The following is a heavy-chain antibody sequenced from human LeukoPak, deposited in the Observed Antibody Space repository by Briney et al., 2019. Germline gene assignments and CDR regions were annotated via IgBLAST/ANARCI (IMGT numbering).Heavy chain of an antibody. J-gene: IGHJ4*02. Sequence: PSETLSLTCTVSGGSISSYYWSWIRQPPGKGLEWIGYIYYSGSTNYNPSLKSRVTISVDTSKNQFSLKLSSVTAADTAVYYCASADDYGVVLDYWGQGTLVTVSS. CDR2: IYYSGST. CDR1: GGSISSYY. D-gene: IGHD4-17*01. CDR3: ASADDYGVVLDY. V-gene: IGHV4-59*08.